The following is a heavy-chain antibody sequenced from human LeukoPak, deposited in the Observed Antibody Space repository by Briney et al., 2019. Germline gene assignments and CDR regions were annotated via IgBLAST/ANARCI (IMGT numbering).Heavy chain of an antibody. Sequence: QPGGSLRLSCAASGLTISNNFMGWVRQAPGKVLEWVSLIYSGGSTYSADSVKGRFTISRDNSKNTLHLQMNSLRVEDTAVYYCARDTDYYGSGRHGYFDHWGQGTLVTVSS. V-gene: IGHV3-66*01. CDR2: IYSGGST. D-gene: IGHD3-10*01. CDR3: ARDTDYYGSGRHGYFDH. J-gene: IGHJ1*01. CDR1: GLTISNNF.